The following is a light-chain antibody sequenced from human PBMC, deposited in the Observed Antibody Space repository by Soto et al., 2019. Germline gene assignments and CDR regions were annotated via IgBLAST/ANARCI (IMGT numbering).Light chain of an antibody. CDR3: QQYNSYLT. CDR2: DAS. Sequence: DIQITQSPSTLSASVGDRLTITCRASQSISSWLAWYQQRPGKAPKLLIFDASSLESGVPSRFSGSGSGTEFTLTISSLQPDDFATYYCQQYNSYLTFAGGAKVDI. V-gene: IGKV1-5*01. J-gene: IGKJ4*01. CDR1: QSISSW.